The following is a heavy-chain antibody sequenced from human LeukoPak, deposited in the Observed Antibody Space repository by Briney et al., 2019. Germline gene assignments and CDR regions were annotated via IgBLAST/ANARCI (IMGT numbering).Heavy chain of an antibody. J-gene: IGHJ4*02. CDR1: GGSISSYY. CDR2: IYYSGST. CDR3: ARQLYSYGTKFDY. V-gene: IGHV4-59*08. Sequence: SETLSLTCTVSGGSISSYYWSWIRQPPGKGLEGIGYIYYSGSTNYNPSLKSRVTISVDTSKNQFSLKLSSVTAADTAVYYCARQLYSYGTKFDYWGQGTLVTVSS. D-gene: IGHD5-18*01.